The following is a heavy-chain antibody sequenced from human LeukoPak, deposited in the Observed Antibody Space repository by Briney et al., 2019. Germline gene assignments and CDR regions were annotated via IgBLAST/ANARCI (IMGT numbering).Heavy chain of an antibody. CDR2: INHSGST. CDR1: GGSISSGGYY. J-gene: IGHJ6*02. V-gene: IGHV4-39*07. Sequence: SETLSLTCTVSGGSISSGGYYWSWIRQPPGKGLEWIGEINHSGSTNYNPSLKSRVTISVDTSKNQFSLKLSSVTAADTAVYYCARDVGTRYYYYGMDVWGQGTTVTVSS. D-gene: IGHD2-2*01. CDR3: ARDVGTRYYYYGMDV.